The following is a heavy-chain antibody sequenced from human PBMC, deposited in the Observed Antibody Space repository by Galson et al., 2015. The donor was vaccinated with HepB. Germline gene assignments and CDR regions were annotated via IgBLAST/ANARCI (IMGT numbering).Heavy chain of an antibody. V-gene: IGHV3-48*03. J-gene: IGHJ3*02. CDR3: ARGGELRDAFDI. CDR2: ISSSGSTI. Sequence: SLRLSCAASGFTFSSYEMNWVRQAPGKGLEWVSYISSSGSTIYYADSVKGRFTISRDNAKNSLYLQMNSLRAEDTAVYYCARGGELRDAFDIWAQGTMVTVSS. D-gene: IGHD1-26*01. CDR1: GFTFSSYE.